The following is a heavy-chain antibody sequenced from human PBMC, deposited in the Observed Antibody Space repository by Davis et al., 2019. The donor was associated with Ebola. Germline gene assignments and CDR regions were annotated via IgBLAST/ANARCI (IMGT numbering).Heavy chain of an antibody. V-gene: IGHV5-51*01. CDR3: AGSRITGTTYYYYGMDV. CDR1: GYIFANYW. J-gene: IGHJ6*02. D-gene: IGHD1-20*01. Sequence: GESLKISCKASGYIFANYWIGWVRQKPGKGLEWMGIIFPGDSETRYSPSFQGQVTISADKSINTAYLQWNTLQASDTAMYYCAGSRITGTTYYYYGMDVWGQGTTVTVSS. CDR2: IFPGDSET.